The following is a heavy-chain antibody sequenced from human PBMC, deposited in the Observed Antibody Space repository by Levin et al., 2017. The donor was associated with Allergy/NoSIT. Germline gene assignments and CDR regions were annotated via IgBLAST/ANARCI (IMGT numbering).Heavy chain of an antibody. D-gene: IGHD2-15*01. CDR1: GFSLSTSGVG. CDR2: IYWDDDK. CDR3: AHRGKSCSGGSCYDY. V-gene: IGHV2-5*02. Sequence: ESGPTLVKPTQTLTLTCTFSGFSLSTSGVGVGWIRPPPGKALEWLALIYWDDDKRYSPSLKSRLTITKDTSKNQVVLTMTNMDPVDTATYYCAHRGKSCSGGSCYDYWGQGTLVTVSS. J-gene: IGHJ4*02.